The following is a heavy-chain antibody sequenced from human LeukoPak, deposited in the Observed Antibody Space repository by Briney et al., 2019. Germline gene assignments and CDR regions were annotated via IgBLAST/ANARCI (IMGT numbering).Heavy chain of an antibody. CDR1: GGSFSGYY. D-gene: IGHD2-21*01. V-gene: IGHV4-34*01. Sequence: SETLSLTCAVYGGSFSGYYWSWIRQPPGKGLEWIGEINHSGSTNYNPSLKSRVTISVDTTKNQFSLKLSSVTAADTAVYYCARGCFSPLLRYFDYWGQGTLVTVSS. J-gene: IGHJ4*02. CDR3: ARGCFSPLLRYFDY. CDR2: INHSGST.